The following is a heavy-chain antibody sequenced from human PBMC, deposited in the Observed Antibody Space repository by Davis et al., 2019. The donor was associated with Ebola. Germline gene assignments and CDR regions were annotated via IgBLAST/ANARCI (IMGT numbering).Heavy chain of an antibody. Sequence: GESLKISCAASGFTFNRYAMSWVRQAPGKGLEWLSWISSSSVTISYADSVKGRFTISRDNVKNSVYLEMNSLRDEDTAVYYCARRIVGDSRGAVDVWGQGTTVTVSS. J-gene: IGHJ6*02. CDR1: GFTFNRYA. CDR3: ARRIVGDSRGAVDV. CDR2: ISSSSVTI. V-gene: IGHV3-48*02. D-gene: IGHD4-17*01.